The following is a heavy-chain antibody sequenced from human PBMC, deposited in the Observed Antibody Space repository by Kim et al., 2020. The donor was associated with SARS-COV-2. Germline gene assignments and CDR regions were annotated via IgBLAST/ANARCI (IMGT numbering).Heavy chain of an antibody. CDR2: INSDGSTT. CDR1: GFTFSNSW. D-gene: IGHD2-15*01. CDR3: ARSLGYCSGNRCYDGKYWYFDL. J-gene: IGHJ2*01. V-gene: IGHV3-74*01. Sequence: GGSLRLSCAASGFTFSNSWMHWVRQAPGKGLVWVSRINSDGSTTTYADSVKGRFTISRDNSKNTLYLQMNSLRAEDTAVYYCARSLGYCSGNRCYDGKYWYFDLWGRGTLVTVSS.